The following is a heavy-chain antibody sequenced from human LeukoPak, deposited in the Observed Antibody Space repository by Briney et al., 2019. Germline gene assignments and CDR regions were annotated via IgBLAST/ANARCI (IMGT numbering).Heavy chain of an antibody. J-gene: IGHJ4*02. CDR2: ISYNSDTI. Sequence: GESLRLSCAASGFTFDDYAMHWVRQAPGKGLEWVSGISYNSDTIAYADSVKGRFTISRDNAKNSLYLQMNSLRAEDTALYYCAKGTRQFHSSGWYAEFDYWGQGTLVTVSS. CDR1: GFTFDDYA. D-gene: IGHD6-19*01. V-gene: IGHV3-9*01. CDR3: AKGTRQFHSSGWYAEFDY.